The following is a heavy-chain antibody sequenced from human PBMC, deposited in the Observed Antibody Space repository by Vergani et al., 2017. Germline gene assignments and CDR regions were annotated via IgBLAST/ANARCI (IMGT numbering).Heavy chain of an antibody. D-gene: IGHD5-12*01. CDR3: AKANPRNSGYDYLYYYHAMDV. Sequence: EVQLLESGGDFVQPGGSLRLYCAASGFTFNHYAMNWVRQAPGKGLEWVSGISGSGGSTYYAGSVKGRFTIYRDSSKNTLYLQMNSLSAGDAAVYYCAKANPRNSGYDYLYYYHAMDVWGQGTTVTVSS. CDR1: GFTFNHYA. CDR2: ISGSGGST. V-gene: IGHV3-23*01. J-gene: IGHJ6*02.